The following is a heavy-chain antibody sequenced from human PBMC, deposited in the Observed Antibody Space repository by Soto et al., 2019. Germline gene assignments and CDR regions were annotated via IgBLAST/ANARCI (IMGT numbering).Heavy chain of an antibody. CDR3: VIASRLGHYYYGMDV. CDR1: GGTFSSYA. Sequence: QVQLVQSGAEVKKHGSSVKVSCKAAGGTFSSYAISGVRQAPGQGLEWMGWIIPIFGTANYAQKFQGRVTITVDKSTSTADMELSSLRCEDSAVYYCVIASRLGHYYYGMDVWGQGTTVTVSS. J-gene: IGHJ6*02. V-gene: IGHV1-69*06. D-gene: IGHD6-6*01. CDR2: IIPIFGTA.